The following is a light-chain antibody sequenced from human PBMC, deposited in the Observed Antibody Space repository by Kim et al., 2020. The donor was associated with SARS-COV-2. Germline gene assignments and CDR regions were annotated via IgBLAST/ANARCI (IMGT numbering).Light chain of an antibody. CDR2: QDS. V-gene: IGLV3-1*01. CDR1: KLGDQY. Sequence: SVSPGQTPSIPRSGDKLGDQYARGSQQKPGQSPVLVIYQDSKRPSGIPERFSGSNSGNTATLTISGTQAMDEADYYCQAWDSSTVVFGGGTQLTVL. CDR3: QAWDSSTVV. J-gene: IGLJ2*01.